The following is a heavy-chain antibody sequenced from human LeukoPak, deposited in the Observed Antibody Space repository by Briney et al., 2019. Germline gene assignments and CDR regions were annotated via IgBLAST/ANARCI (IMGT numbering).Heavy chain of an antibody. V-gene: IGHV5-51*01. CDR3: ASLIAARYEYYFDY. CDR2: IYPGDSDT. Sequence: GESLKISCQGSGYRFTSYWIGWVRQMPGKGLEWMGIIYPGDSDTRYSPSFQGQVTISADKSISTAYLQWSSLKASDTAMYYCASLIAARYEYYFDYWGQGTLVTVSS. CDR1: GYRFTSYW. J-gene: IGHJ4*02. D-gene: IGHD6-6*01.